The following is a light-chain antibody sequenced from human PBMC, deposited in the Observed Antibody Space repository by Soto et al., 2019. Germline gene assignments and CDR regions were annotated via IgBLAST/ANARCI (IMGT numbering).Light chain of an antibody. CDR2: DVS. CDR3: SSYTSSSTLVV. J-gene: IGLJ1*01. Sequence: QSALTQPASVSGSPGQSITISCTGTSSDVGGYNYVSWYQQHPGKAPKLMIYDVSNRPSGVSNRCSGSKSGNTASLTISGLQAEDEADYYCSSYTSSSTLVVFGTGPSSPS. CDR1: SSDVGGYNY. V-gene: IGLV2-14*01.